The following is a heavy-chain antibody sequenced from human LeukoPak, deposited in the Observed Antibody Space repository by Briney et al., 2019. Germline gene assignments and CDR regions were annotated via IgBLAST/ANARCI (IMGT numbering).Heavy chain of an antibody. CDR3: AKEVIAAGVNFEY. CDR2: ISYDGNNK. Sequence: PGGSLRLSCTAPGFTFSTSVMHWVCQAPGKGLEWVAVISYDGNNKYYADSVKGRFTISRDNSKNTLYVQMNSLRAEDTAVYYCAKEVIAAGVNFEYWGQGTLVTVSS. J-gene: IGHJ4*02. CDR1: GFTFSTSV. V-gene: IGHV3-30*18. D-gene: IGHD6-13*01.